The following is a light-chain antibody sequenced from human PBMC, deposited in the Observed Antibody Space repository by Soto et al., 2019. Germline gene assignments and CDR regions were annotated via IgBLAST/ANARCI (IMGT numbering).Light chain of an antibody. CDR1: QVIKND. Sequence: IQMTQSPSSLSASVGERVTITCRASQVIKNDLSWYQQRPGKAPKLLIYAASSLQSGVPSRFSGSGSGTDFTLTISSPQPEDFATYYCQQSYSTLWTFGQGTKVDIK. V-gene: IGKV1-39*01. CDR3: QQSYSTLWT. CDR2: AAS. J-gene: IGKJ1*01.